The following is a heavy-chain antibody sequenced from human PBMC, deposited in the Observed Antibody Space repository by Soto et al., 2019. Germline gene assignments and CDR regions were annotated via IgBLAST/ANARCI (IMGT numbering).Heavy chain of an antibody. CDR1: GFTFSNYG. Sequence: QVQLVESGGGVVQPGRSLRLSCVASGFTFSNYGMQWVRQAPGKGLQWVAILTSDGSYKSYADSVKGRFTISRDNSKNTLYLQMDSLRAEDTAVYYCAKGGDFDYWGQGTLVTVSS. CDR2: LTSDGSYK. J-gene: IGHJ4*02. V-gene: IGHV3-30*18. D-gene: IGHD3-16*01. CDR3: AKGGDFDY.